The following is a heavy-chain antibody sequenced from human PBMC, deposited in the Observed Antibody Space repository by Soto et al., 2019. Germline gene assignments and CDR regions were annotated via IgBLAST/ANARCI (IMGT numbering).Heavy chain of an antibody. J-gene: IGHJ4*02. D-gene: IGHD3-10*01. Sequence: SETLSLTCTVSGGSISSGGYYWSWIRQHPGKGLEWIGYIYYSGNTYYRLSLKSRVTISVDTSKSQFSLNMTAVTAADTALYYCARLVKGTFDYGYVDCWGQGAPVTVSS. CDR3: ARLVKGTFDYGYVDC. CDR2: IYYSGNT. CDR1: GGSISSGGYY. V-gene: IGHV4-30-4*08.